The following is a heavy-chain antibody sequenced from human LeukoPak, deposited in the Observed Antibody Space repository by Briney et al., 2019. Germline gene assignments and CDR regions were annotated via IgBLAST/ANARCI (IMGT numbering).Heavy chain of an antibody. V-gene: IGHV3-11*06. CDR2: ISSSSSYT. D-gene: IGHD6-13*01. CDR1: GFTFSDYY. CDR3: ARRSWYFDY. J-gene: IGHJ4*02. Sequence: PGGSLRLSCAAPGFTFSDYYMSWIRQAPGKGLEWVSYISSSSSYTNYADSVKGRFTISRDNAKNSLYLQMNSLRAEDTAVYYCARRSWYFDYWGQGTLVTVSS.